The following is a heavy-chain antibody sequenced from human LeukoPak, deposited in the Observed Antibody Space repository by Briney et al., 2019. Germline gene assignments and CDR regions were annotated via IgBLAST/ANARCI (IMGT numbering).Heavy chain of an antibody. CDR2: ISGSGGST. CDR3: AKASGYSYGYYMDV. D-gene: IGHD5-18*01. V-gene: IGHV3-23*01. CDR1: GFTFSSYA. J-gene: IGHJ6*03. Sequence: GGSLRLSCAASGFTFSSYAMGWVRQAPGKGLEWVSGISGSGGSTYYADSVKGRFTISRDNSKNTLYLQMNSLRAEDTAVYYCAKASGYSYGYYMDVWGKGTTVTVSS.